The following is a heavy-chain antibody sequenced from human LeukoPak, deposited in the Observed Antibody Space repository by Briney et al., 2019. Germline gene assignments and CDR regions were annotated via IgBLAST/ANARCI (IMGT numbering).Heavy chain of an antibody. D-gene: IGHD6-13*01. CDR3: ARDTSQQLVGDY. CDR1: GFNFGDFA. V-gene: IGHV3-49*04. Sequence: PGGSLRLSCTVSGFNFGDFAMSWVRQAPGKGLEWLGFIRSTIYGGTTDYAASVKGRFTISRDDSKSIAYLQMNSLKTEDTAVYYCARDTSQQLVGDYWGQGTLVTVSS. J-gene: IGHJ4*02. CDR2: IRSTIYGGTT.